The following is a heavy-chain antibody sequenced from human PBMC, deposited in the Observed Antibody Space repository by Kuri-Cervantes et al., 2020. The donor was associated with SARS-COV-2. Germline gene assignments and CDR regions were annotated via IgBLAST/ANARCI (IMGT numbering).Heavy chain of an antibody. D-gene: IGHD3-3*01. CDR2: IRSKTYGGKK. CDR1: GFTFGDYA. CDR3: TRADFWAEYYFDY. Sequence: GESLKISCTASGFTFGDYAMSWVRQAPGKGLEWVGFIRSKTYGGKKEYAASVKGRFTISRDDSKSIAYLQMNSLKTEDTAVYYCTRADFWAEYYFDYWGQGTLVTVSS. V-gene: IGHV3-49*04. J-gene: IGHJ4*02.